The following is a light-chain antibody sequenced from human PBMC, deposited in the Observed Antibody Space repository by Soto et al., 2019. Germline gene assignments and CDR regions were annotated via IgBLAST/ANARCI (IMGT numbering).Light chain of an antibody. CDR3: SSYRSTSYV. CDR2: EVT. V-gene: IGLV2-14*01. J-gene: IGLJ1*01. Sequence: QSVLTQPASVSGSPGQSITISCAGSSSDVGGHNYVSWYQQHPGKAPKLLIYEVTNRPSGVSNRFSESKSGNTASLTISGLQAEDEADYYCSSYRSTSYVFGTGTKVTVL. CDR1: SSDVGGHNY.